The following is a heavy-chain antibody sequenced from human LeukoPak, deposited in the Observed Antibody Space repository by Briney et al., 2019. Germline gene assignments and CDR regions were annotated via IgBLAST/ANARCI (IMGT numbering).Heavy chain of an antibody. CDR1: GFTFSSYG. V-gene: IGHV3-33*01. J-gene: IGHJ4*02. Sequence: GGSLRLSCAASGFTFSSYGMHWVRQAPGKGLEWVAVIWYDGSNKYYADSVKGRFTISRDNSKNTLYLQMNSLRAEDTAVYYCARAHIAVAAYYFDYWGQGTLVTVSS. CDR3: ARAHIAVAAYYFDY. CDR2: IWYDGSNK. D-gene: IGHD6-19*01.